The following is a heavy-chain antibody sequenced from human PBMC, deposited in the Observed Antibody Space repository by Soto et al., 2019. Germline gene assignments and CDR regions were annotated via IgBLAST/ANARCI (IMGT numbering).Heavy chain of an antibody. Sequence: EVRLLESGGGLVKPGGSLRLSCATSGLTFSNYAMSWVRQAPGGGLELVSSMSGSSSTTYYADSVRGRFTIARDRSKNTLYLQMSSMRAEATALYYCAKNQERELPRVIDFWGQGTIATVSS. D-gene: IGHD1-7*01. CDR2: MSGSSSTT. V-gene: IGHV3-23*01. CDR3: AKNQERELPRVIDF. CDR1: GLTFSNYA. J-gene: IGHJ4*02.